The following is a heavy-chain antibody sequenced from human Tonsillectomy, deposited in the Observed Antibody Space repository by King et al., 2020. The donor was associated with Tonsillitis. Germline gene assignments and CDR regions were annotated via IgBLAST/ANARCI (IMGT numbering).Heavy chain of an antibody. J-gene: IGHJ6*02. V-gene: IGHV3-30*04. D-gene: IGHD4-17*01. CDR3: AGDLTVTLSGIMDV. CDR2: ISYDGSNK. CDR1: GFTFSSYP. Sequence: VQLVESGGGVVQPGRSLRLSCAASGFTFSSYPMHWVRQAPGKGLEWVAVISYDGSNKYYADSVKGRFTISRDNSKNTLYLQMNSLRAEDTTVYYCAGDLTVTLSGIMDVWGQGTTVIVSS.